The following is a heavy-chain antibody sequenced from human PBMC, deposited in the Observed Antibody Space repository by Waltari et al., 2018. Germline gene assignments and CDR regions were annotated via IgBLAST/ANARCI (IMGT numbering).Heavy chain of an antibody. V-gene: IGHV4-34*01. J-gene: IGHJ4*02. CDR1: GGSFSGYY. CDR2: INHSGST. Sequence: QVQLQQWGAGLLKPSETLSLTCAVYGGSFSGYYWSRIRPPPGKGLEWIGEINHSGSTNYNPSLKSRVTISVDTSKNQFSLKLSSVTAADTAVYYCAGRKYYDFWSGYYLGYWGQGTLVTVSS. D-gene: IGHD3-3*01. CDR3: AGRKYYDFWSGYYLGY.